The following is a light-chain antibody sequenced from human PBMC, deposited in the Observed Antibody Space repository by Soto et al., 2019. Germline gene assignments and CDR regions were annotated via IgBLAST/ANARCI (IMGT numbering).Light chain of an antibody. V-gene: IGKV3D-15*01. J-gene: IGKJ1*01. Sequence: EIVMTQSPATLSVSPGERVTLSCRASQSISSNLGWYQQKPRQAPRLLIYGASTRATGIPARFSGSGSGTEFTLTISSLQSEDLAVYYCQQYNDRPPWTFGQGTKVDIK. CDR2: GAS. CDR1: QSISSN. CDR3: QQYNDRPPWT.